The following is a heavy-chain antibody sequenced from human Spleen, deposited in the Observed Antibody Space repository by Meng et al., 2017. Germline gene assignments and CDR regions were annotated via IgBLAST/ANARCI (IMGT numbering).Heavy chain of an antibody. Sequence: QITLKQSGPTLVKPTQTLTLTCTFSGFSLTSTGVCVGWIRQPPGTALEWLALIYWDDYKTYSPSLKSRVTIAKDTSKNQVVLTMTNMDPVDTATYYCAHSWDSGTYPPYFDYWGQGTLVTVSS. CDR2: IYWDDYK. CDR1: GFSLTSTGVC. V-gene: IGHV2-5*02. J-gene: IGHJ4*02. D-gene: IGHD1-26*01. CDR3: AHSWDSGTYPPYFDY.